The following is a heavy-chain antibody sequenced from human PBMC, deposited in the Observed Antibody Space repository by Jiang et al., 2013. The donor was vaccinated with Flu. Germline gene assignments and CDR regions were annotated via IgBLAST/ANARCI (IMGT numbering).Heavy chain of an antibody. D-gene: IGHD2/OR15-2a*01. Sequence: QSGSELKKPGASVKVSCKASGYTFTSYAMNWVRQAPGQGLEWMGWINTDTGNPTYAQGFTGRFVFSLDTSVSTTYLQISSLKAEDTAVYYCARDPERDTFQNLDYWGQGTLVNRLL. CDR2: INTDTGNP. CDR3: ARDPERDTFQNLDY. J-gene: IGHJ4*02. CDR1: GYTFTSYA. V-gene: IGHV7-4-1*02.